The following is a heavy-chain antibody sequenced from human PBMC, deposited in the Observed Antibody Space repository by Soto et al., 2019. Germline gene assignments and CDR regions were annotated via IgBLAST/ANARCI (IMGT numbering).Heavy chain of an antibody. CDR3: ARDKKKYYDFWSGSFASFFDL. CDR2: ISSSSSTI. V-gene: IGHV3-48*02. D-gene: IGHD3-3*01. Sequence: EVQLVESGGGLVQPGGSLRLSCAASGFTFSSYSMNWVRQAPGKGLEWVSYISSSSSTIYYADSVKGRFTISRDNAKNSLYLQMNSLRDEDTAVYYCARDKKKYYDFWSGSFASFFDLWGRGTLVTVSS. CDR1: GFTFSSYS. J-gene: IGHJ2*01.